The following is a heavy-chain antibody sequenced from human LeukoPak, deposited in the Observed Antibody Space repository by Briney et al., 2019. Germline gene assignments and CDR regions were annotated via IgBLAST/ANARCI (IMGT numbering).Heavy chain of an antibody. J-gene: IGHJ3*02. V-gene: IGHV3-74*01. D-gene: IGHD1-1*01. CDR2: INSDGTST. Sequence: PGGSLRLSXAASGFTFSSYWMHWVRQAPGKGLVWVSRINSDGTSTSYADSVKGRFTISRDNAKNTLYLQMNSLRAEDTAVYYCARMQLDHDAFDIWGQGTMVTVSS. CDR1: GFTFSSYW. CDR3: ARMQLDHDAFDI.